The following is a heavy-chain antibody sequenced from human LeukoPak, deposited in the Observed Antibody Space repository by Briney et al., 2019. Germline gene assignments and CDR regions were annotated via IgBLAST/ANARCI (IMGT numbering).Heavy chain of an antibody. D-gene: IGHD4-17*01. Sequence: GGSLRLSCASSGFTFSNYGMQWVRQAPGKGLEWVAFIRYDGSNQYYADSVKGRFTISRDNAKNSLYLQMNSLRAEDTAVYYCAREDYGDVDYWGQGTLVTVSS. J-gene: IGHJ4*02. CDR2: IRYDGSNQ. CDR3: AREDYGDVDY. V-gene: IGHV3-30*02. CDR1: GFTFSNYG.